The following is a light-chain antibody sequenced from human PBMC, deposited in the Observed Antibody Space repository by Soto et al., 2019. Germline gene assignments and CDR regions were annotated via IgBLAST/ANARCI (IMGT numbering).Light chain of an antibody. J-gene: IGKJ1*01. Sequence: IVMTQSPATLSVSPGERATLSCRASQSVSSNLAWYQQKPGQAPRLLIYGASTRATGIPARFSGSGSGTESTLTLSSLQSEDFAVYYCQQYNNWPPRAWTFGQGTKVEIK. CDR1: QSVSSN. CDR2: GAS. CDR3: QQYNNWPPRAWT. V-gene: IGKV3-15*01.